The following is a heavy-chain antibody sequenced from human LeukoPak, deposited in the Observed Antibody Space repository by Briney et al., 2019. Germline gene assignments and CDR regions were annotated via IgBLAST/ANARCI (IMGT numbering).Heavy chain of an antibody. V-gene: IGHV3-74*01. Sequence: GGSLRLSCAASGFTFSSYWMNWVRQAPGKGLVWVSRIASDGSSTTYADSVKGRFSISRDNAKNTLYLQMNSLRVEDTAVYYCARGATYYYDSSGYPTYDYWGQGTLVTVSS. CDR2: IASDGSST. J-gene: IGHJ4*02. CDR1: GFTFSSYW. CDR3: ARGATYYYDSSGYPTYDY. D-gene: IGHD3-22*01.